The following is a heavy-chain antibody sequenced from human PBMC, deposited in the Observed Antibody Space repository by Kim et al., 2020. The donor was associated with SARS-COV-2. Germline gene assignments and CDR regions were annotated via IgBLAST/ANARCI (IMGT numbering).Heavy chain of an antibody. J-gene: IGHJ6*02. Sequence: GGSLRLSCAASGFTFSSYAMSWVRQAPGKGLEWVSAISGSGGSTYYADSVKGRFTISRDNSKNTLYLQMNSLRAEDTAVYYCAKDTLTGDEWELPSYYYGMDVWGQETTDTVSS. D-gene: IGHD1-26*01. CDR1: GFTFSSYA. CDR3: AKDTLTGDEWELPSYYYGMDV. CDR2: ISGSGGST. V-gene: IGHV3-23*01.